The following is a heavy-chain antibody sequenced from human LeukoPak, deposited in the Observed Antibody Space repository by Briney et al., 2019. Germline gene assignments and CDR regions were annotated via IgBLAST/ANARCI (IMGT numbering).Heavy chain of an antibody. J-gene: IGHJ4*02. D-gene: IGHD6-6*01. CDR3: ARGPVGQLVHPYFDY. V-gene: IGHV4-39*07. CDR1: GGSISSSSYY. Sequence: SETLSLTCTVSGGSISSSSYYWGWIRQPPGKGLEWIGSIYYSGSTYYNPSLKSRVTISVDTSKNQFSLELSSVTAADTAVYYCARGPVGQLVHPYFDYWGQGTLVTVSS. CDR2: IYYSGST.